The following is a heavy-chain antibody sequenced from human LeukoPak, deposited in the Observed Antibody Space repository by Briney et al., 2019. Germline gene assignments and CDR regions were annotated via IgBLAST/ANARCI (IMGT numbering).Heavy chain of an antibody. D-gene: IGHD6-13*01. CDR1: GGSISSYY. CDR3: ARGWQQLAYFDY. Sequence: SETLSLTCTVSGGSISSYYWSWIRQPPGKGLEWIGYIYYSGSTNYNPSLKSRVTISVDTSKNQFSLKLSSVTAADTAVYYCARGWQQLAYFDYWGQGALVTVSS. V-gene: IGHV4-59*01. CDR2: IYYSGST. J-gene: IGHJ4*02.